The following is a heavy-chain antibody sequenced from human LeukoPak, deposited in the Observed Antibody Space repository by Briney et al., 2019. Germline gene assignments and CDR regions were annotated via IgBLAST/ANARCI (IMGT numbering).Heavy chain of an antibody. Sequence: GGSLRLSCAASGFTFSSYDMHWVRQATGKGLEWVSGIATTGDTYYPDSVKGRFTISRDNSKNTLYLQMNSLRAEDTAVYYCAKDPRDHSYGWSWRYFDYWGQGTLVTVSS. D-gene: IGHD5-18*01. CDR1: GFTFSSYD. J-gene: IGHJ4*02. V-gene: IGHV3-13*01. CDR2: IATTGDT. CDR3: AKDPRDHSYGWSWRYFDY.